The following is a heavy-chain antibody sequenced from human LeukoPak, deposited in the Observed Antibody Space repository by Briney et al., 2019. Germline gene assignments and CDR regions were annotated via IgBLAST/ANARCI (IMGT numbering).Heavy chain of an antibody. CDR1: GGSISSYY. D-gene: IGHD3-10*01. CDR3: ARVYGSGSYDAFDI. CDR2: IYYSGST. J-gene: IGHJ3*02. Sequence: SETLSLTCTVSGGSISSYYWSWIRQPPGKGLEWIGYIYYSGSTNYNPSLKSRVTISVDTSKNQFSLKLSSVTAADTAVNYCARVYGSGSYDAFDIWGQGTMVTVSS. V-gene: IGHV4-59*08.